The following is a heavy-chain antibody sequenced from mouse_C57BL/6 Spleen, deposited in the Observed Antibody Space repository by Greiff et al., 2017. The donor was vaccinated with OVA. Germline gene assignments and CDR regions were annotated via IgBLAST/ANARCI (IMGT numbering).Heavy chain of an antibody. CDR1: GYAFTNYL. D-gene: IGHD2-5*01. CDR2: INPGSGGT. Sequence: VQLKESGAELVRPGTSVKVSCKASGYAFTNYLIEWVKQRPGQGLEWIGVINPGSGGTNYNEKFKGKATLTADKSSSTAYMQLSSLTSEDSAVYFCARSNYSKGYAMDYWGQGTSVTVSS. CDR3: ARSNYSKGYAMDY. V-gene: IGHV1-54*01. J-gene: IGHJ4*01.